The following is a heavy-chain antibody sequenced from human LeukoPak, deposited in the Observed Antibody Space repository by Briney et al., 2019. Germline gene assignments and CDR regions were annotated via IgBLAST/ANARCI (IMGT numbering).Heavy chain of an antibody. V-gene: IGHV1-2*02. CDR2: INPNSGGT. CDR1: GYTFTGYY. J-gene: IGHJ4*02. CDR3: ARMYYYDSSAHGSGHYFDY. D-gene: IGHD3-22*01. Sequence: ASVKGSCKASGYTFTGYYMHWVRQAPGQGLEWMGWINPNSGGTNYAQKFQGRVTMTRDTSISTAYMELSRLRSDDTAVYYCARMYYYDSSAHGSGHYFDYWGQGTLVTVSS.